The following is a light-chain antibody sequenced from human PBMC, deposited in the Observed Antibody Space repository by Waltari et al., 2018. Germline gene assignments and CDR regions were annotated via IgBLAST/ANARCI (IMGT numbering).Light chain of an antibody. CDR3: QQSYSTPLWT. CDR2: NAV. J-gene: IGKJ1*01. V-gene: IGKV1-39*01. Sequence: DIQMTQSPNYLSASVGDRVTITCRASQSISNYLNWYQQRAGKAPKLLIYNAVTLQTGVPSRCSGSGSGREFTLTISSLQPEDFATYYCQQSYSTPLWTFGQGTKVDIK. CDR1: QSISNY.